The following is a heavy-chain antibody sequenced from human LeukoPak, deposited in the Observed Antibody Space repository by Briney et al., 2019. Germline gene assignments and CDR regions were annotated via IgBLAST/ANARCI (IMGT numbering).Heavy chain of an antibody. CDR2: ISYDGSNK. CDR1: GFTFSSYA. D-gene: IGHD5-18*01. J-gene: IGHJ3*02. Sequence: GRSLRLSCAASGFTFSSYAMHWVRQAPGKGLEWVAVISYDGSNKYYADSVKGRFTISRDNSKNTLYLQMNSLRAEDTAVYYCASEWIQLWLHAFDIWGQGTMVTVSS. V-gene: IGHV3-30-3*01. CDR3: ASEWIQLWLHAFDI.